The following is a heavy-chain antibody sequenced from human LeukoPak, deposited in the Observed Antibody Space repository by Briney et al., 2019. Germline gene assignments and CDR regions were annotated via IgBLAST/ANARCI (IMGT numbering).Heavy chain of an antibody. CDR3: ARDRRELLLVNYFDY. D-gene: IGHD1-26*01. Sequence: SETLSLTCTVSGGSISSYYWSWIRQPPGKGLEWIGYIYYSGSTNYNPSLKSRVTISVDTSKNQFPLKLSSVTAADTAVYYCARDRRELLLVNYFDYWGQGTLVTVSS. CDR1: GGSISSYY. CDR2: IYYSGST. J-gene: IGHJ4*02. V-gene: IGHV4-59*01.